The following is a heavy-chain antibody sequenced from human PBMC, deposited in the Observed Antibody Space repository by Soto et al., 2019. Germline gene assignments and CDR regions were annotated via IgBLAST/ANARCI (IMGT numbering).Heavy chain of an antibody. J-gene: IGHJ4*02. CDR2: IKSKSDGGTT. D-gene: IGHD1-1*01. V-gene: IGHV3-15*01. Sequence: PGGSLRLSCAASGFTFSNFWMSWVRQAPGKGLEWIGRIKSKSDGGTTEYPAPVKGRFSISREDSQNTLYLQMNSMKTEDTAVYYCTPDPRWEQPLDFGGQGTLVTVSS. CDR1: GFTFSNFW. CDR3: TPDPRWEQPLDF.